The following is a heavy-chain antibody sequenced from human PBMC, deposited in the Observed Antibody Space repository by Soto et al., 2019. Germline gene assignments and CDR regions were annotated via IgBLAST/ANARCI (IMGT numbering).Heavy chain of an antibody. CDR1: GYTFTTYG. CDR3: ARGPTDYNDNSGNYFLDY. V-gene: IGHV1-18*01. Sequence: QVQLVQSGAEVKKPGASVKVSCKASGYTFTTYGMSWVRQAPGQGLDRMGWISTYNGNTKYAERLQGRVTMTTDTTTSTAYMELRSLRSDDTAVYYCARGPTDYNDNSGNYFLDYWGQGTLVTVSS. D-gene: IGHD3-22*01. J-gene: IGHJ4*02. CDR2: ISTYNGNT.